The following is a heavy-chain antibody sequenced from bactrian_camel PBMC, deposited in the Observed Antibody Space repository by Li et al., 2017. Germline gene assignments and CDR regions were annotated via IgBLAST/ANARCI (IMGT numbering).Heavy chain of an antibody. Sequence: QVQLVESGGGSVQTGGSLRLSCRVSGHTRSRLCMGWFRQAPGKEREGVATMASGGTTNYADSVKGRFTISEDNAKNTLYLQMNSLKPEDTAMYYCAADHVLRCFSGSPSRYWGQGTQVTVS. CDR2: MASGGTT. CDR1: GHTRSRLC. D-gene: IGHD3*01. CDR3: AADHVLRCFSGSPSRY. J-gene: IGHJ4*01. V-gene: IGHV3S53*01.